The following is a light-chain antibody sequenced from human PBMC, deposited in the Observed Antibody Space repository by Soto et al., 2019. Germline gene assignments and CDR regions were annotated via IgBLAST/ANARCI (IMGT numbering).Light chain of an antibody. CDR2: EVS. V-gene: IGKV2D-29*02. J-gene: IGKJ5*01. Sequence: DVVMTRTALFQTAAPGQPASISGKSIQSLLHITGETFLFWYLQKPGQSPQLLIYEVSTRVSGVPDRFSGSGSGTDFTLEISRVETDDVGIYYCMQSTQLPPTFGQGTLLEVK. CDR1: QSLLHITGETF. CDR3: MQSTQLPPT.